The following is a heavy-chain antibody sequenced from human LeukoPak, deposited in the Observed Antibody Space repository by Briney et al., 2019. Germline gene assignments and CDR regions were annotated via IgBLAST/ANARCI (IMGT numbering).Heavy chain of an antibody. D-gene: IGHD6-13*01. CDR1: GFTFSSYA. Sequence: GGSLRLSCAASGFTFSSYAMSWVRQAPGKGLEWVSAISGSGGSTYYADSVKGRFTISRDNSKNTLYLQMNSLRAEDTAVYYCAKDRLYSSSWFLGSPLDYWGQGTLVTVSS. CDR3: AKDRLYSSSWFLGSPLDY. CDR2: ISGSGGST. J-gene: IGHJ4*02. V-gene: IGHV3-23*01.